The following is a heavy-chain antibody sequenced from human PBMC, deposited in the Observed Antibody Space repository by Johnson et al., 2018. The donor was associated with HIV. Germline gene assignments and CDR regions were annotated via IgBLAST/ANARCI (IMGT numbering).Heavy chain of an antibody. Sequence: QVQLVESGGGVVQPGTSLRLFCAASGFSFSNSVMHWVRRAPGKGLDWVAGISYDGNNKYYVDSVKGRFTISRDNSKNTLYLQMNSLRAEDTAVYYCARGLNCTNGVCYTWAFDIWGQGTMVTVSS. J-gene: IGHJ3*02. CDR1: GFSFSNSV. V-gene: IGHV3-30*03. CDR3: ARGLNCTNGVCYTWAFDI. D-gene: IGHD2-8*01. CDR2: ISYDGNNK.